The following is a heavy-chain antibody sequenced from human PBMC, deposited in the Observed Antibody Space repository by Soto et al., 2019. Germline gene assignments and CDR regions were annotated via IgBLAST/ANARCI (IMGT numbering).Heavy chain of an antibody. Sequence: GGSLRLSCAASGFTFSSYGMHWVRQAPGKGLEWVAVIWYDGSNKYYADSVKGRFTISRDNSKNTLYLQMNSLRAEDTDVYYCARDGYCSGGSCYSVPGFDYWGQGT. J-gene: IGHJ4*02. CDR3: ARDGYCSGGSCYSVPGFDY. D-gene: IGHD2-15*01. CDR2: IWYDGSNK. V-gene: IGHV3-33*01. CDR1: GFTFSSYG.